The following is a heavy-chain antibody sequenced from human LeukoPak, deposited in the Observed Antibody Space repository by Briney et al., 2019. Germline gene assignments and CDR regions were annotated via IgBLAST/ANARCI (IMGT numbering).Heavy chain of an antibody. J-gene: IGHJ3*02. V-gene: IGHV3-23*01. D-gene: IGHD1-14*01. CDR3: AKGGVTSVYHAFDI. CDR1: GFTFTSCA. CDR2: ISGDASGT. Sequence: GGSLRLSCAASGFTFTSCAMSWVRQAPGKGLEWVSAISGDASGTYYTDSVKGRFTISRDNSKNTLFLQMNSLRAEDTAVYYCAKGGVTSVYHAFDIWGRGTMVTVSS.